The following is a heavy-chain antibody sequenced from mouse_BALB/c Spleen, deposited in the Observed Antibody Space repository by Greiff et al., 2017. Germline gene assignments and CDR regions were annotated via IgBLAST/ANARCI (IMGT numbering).Heavy chain of an antibody. D-gene: IGHD2-1*01. Sequence: EVQLQQSGPGLVKPSQSLSLTCTVTGYSITSDYAWNWIRQFPGNKLEWMGYISYSGSTSYNPSLKSRISITRDTSKNQFFLQLNSVTTEDTATYYCARHYGNYVFAYWGQGTLVTVSA. CDR2: ISYSGST. V-gene: IGHV3-2*02. CDR3: ARHYGNYVFAY. J-gene: IGHJ3*01. CDR1: GYSITSDYA.